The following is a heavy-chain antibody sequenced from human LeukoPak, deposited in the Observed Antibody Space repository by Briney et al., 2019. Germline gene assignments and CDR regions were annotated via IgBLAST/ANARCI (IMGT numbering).Heavy chain of an antibody. CDR3: ARDLISGHYTFDY. CDR2: ISSTSSNI. V-gene: IGHV3-48*02. CDR1: GFTFSTYE. Sequence: GGSLRPSCAASGFTFSTYEMNWVRQAPGKGLEWVSYISSTSSNIYYADSVQGRFTVSRDNVKNSLYLQMNSLRDDDTAVYYCARDLISGHYTFDYWGQGTLVTVSS. D-gene: IGHD1-26*01. J-gene: IGHJ4*02.